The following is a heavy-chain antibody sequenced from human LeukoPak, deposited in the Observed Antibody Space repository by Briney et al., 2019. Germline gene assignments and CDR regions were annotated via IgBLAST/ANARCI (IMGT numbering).Heavy chain of an antibody. J-gene: IGHJ4*02. V-gene: IGHV3-13*01. Sequence: PGVSLRLSCAASGFTFSSYDMHWVRQATGKGLEWVSAIGTAGDTYYPGSVKGRFTISRENAKNSLYLQMNCLRAEDTAVYYCARALRDNWNYFLDYWGQGTLVTVSS. D-gene: IGHD1-7*01. CDR1: GFTFSSYD. CDR2: IGTAGDT. CDR3: ARALRDNWNYFLDY.